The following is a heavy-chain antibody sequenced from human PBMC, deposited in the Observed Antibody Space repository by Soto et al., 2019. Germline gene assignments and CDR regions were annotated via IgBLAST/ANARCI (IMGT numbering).Heavy chain of an antibody. D-gene: IGHD3-22*01. V-gene: IGHV1-3*01. Sequence: ASVKVSCKASGYTFTSYAMHWVRQAPGQRLEWMGWINAGNGNTKYSQKFQGRVTITRDTSASTAYMELSSLRSEDTAVYYCARGPIYYYDSSVYYYFDYWGQGTLVTVS. J-gene: IGHJ4*02. CDR1: GYTFTSYA. CDR2: INAGNGNT. CDR3: ARGPIYYYDSSVYYYFDY.